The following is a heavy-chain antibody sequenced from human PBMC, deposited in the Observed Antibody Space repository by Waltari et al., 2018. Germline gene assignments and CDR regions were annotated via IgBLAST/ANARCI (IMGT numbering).Heavy chain of an antibody. CDR3: ARSDGFYRLDP. Sequence: QLQLQESGPGLVKPSGTLYLICAVPGGSLSRGYVWSWVRKPPGKGLEGIGEIHHSGGTTNYSTSCRSRVTLSGDRSNDHVSLGWTSVTAADTAVYFCARSDGFYRLDPWGHGILVTVSS. CDR2: IHHSGGTT. V-gene: IGHV4-4*02. J-gene: IGHJ5*02. CDR1: GGSLSRGYV. D-gene: IGHD4-4*01.